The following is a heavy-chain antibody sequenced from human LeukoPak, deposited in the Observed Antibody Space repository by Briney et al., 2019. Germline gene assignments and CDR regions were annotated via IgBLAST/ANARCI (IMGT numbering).Heavy chain of an antibody. CDR3: ARGHEELTMIVGIDY. Sequence: SETLSLTCTVSGYSISSGYYWGWIRQPPGKGLEWIGSIYHSGNTYYNPSLKSRVIISVDTSKNQFSLKLSSVTAADTAVYYCARGHEELTMIVGIDYWGQGTLVTVSS. D-gene: IGHD3-22*01. J-gene: IGHJ4*02. V-gene: IGHV4-38-2*02. CDR1: GYSISSGYY. CDR2: IYHSGNT.